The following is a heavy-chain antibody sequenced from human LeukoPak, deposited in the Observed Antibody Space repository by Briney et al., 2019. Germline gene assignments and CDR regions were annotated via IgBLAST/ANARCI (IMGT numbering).Heavy chain of an antibody. D-gene: IGHD3-3*01. V-gene: IGHV1-18*01. CDR1: GYTFTSYG. J-gene: IGHJ6*03. CDR3: ARVPFGVVSKDYYYYMDV. CDR2: ISAYNGNT. Sequence: ASVKVSCKASGYTFTSYGISWVRQAPGQGLEWMGWISAYNGNTNYAQKLQGRVTMTTDTYTSTAYMELRSLRSDDTAVYYCARVPFGVVSKDYYYYMDVWGKGTTVTVSS.